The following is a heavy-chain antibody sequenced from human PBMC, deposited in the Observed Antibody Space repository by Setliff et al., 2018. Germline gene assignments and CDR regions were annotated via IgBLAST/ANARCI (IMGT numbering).Heavy chain of an antibody. CDR2: ISAYSGNT. CDR1: GYTFSNYG. V-gene: IGHV1-18*04. CDR3: SRLVRYCTATSCQRLSGGEF. J-gene: IGHJ4*02. D-gene: IGHD2-2*01. Sequence: GASVKVSCKASGYTFSNYGITWVRQAPGQGLEWMGWISAYSGNTKYALTLQGRVTMTTDPSTTTAYLELRSLTFDDTAVYFCSRLVRYCTATSCQRLSGGEFWGQGTLGTVSS.